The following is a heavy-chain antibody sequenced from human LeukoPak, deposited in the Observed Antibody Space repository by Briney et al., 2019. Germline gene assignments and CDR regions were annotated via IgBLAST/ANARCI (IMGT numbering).Heavy chain of an antibody. CDR1: GGSISSYY. CDR3: ARGDTGNDAFDI. Sequence: SQTLSLTCTVSGGSISSYYWSWIRQPPGKGMEWNGYMYHSGSTYYNPSLKSRVTFSVDRSKNEFSLKLSSATAADTAVYYCARGDTGNDAFDIWGQGTMVTVSS. CDR2: MYHSGST. J-gene: IGHJ3*02. V-gene: IGHV4-30-2*01.